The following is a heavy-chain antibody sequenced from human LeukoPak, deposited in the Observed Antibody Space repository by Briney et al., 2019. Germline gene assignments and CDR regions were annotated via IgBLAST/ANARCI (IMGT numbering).Heavy chain of an antibody. Sequence: ASVKVSCKASGGTFSSYAISWVRQAPGQGLEWMGGFDPEDGETIYAQKFQGRVTMTEDTSTDTAYMELSSLRSEDTAVYYCATARYDILTGYYRGTTYFDYWGQGTLVTVSS. V-gene: IGHV1-24*01. J-gene: IGHJ4*02. CDR1: GGTFSSYA. CDR2: FDPEDGET. CDR3: ATARYDILTGYYRGTTYFDY. D-gene: IGHD3-9*01.